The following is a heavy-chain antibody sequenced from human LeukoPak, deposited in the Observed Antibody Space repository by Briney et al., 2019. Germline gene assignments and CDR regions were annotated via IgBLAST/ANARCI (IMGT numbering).Heavy chain of an antibody. V-gene: IGHV1-69*05. CDR3: ARGTPDYGDSTGDFDY. Sequence: ASVKVSCKASGYTFTSYAISWVRQAPGQGLEWMGGIIPIFGTANYAQKFQGRVTITTDESTNTAYMELSSLRSEDTAVYYCARGTPDYGDSTGDFDYWGQGTLVTVSS. CDR2: IIPIFGTA. J-gene: IGHJ4*02. D-gene: IGHD4-17*01. CDR1: GYTFTSYA.